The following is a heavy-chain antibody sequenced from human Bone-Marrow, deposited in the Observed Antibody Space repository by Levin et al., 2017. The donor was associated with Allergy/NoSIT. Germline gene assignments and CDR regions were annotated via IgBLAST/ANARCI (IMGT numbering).Heavy chain of an antibody. CDR1: GFTFSSYA. D-gene: IGHD3-9*01. CDR2: ISYDGSNK. Sequence: GGSLRLSCAASGFTFSSYAMHWVRQAPGKGLEWVAVISYDGSNKYYADSVKGRFTISRDNSKNTLYLQMNSLRAEDTAVYYCASEADYDILTGYNFGAFDIWGQGTMVTVSS. CDR3: ASEADYDILTGYNFGAFDI. V-gene: IGHV3-30*04. J-gene: IGHJ3*02.